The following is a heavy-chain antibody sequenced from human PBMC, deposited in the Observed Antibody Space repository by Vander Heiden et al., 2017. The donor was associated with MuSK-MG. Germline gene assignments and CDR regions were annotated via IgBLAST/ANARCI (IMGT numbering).Heavy chain of an antibody. CDR3: ARDLYSSGWYLHDAFDI. J-gene: IGHJ3*02. CDR1: GYTFTSYA. Sequence: QVQLVQSGAEVKKPGASVKVSCKASGYTFTSYAMHWVRQAPGQRLEWMGGINAGNGNTKYSQKFQGRVTITRDTSASTAYMELSSLRSEDTAVYYWARDLYSSGWYLHDAFDIWGQGTMVTVS. CDR2: INAGNGNT. D-gene: IGHD6-19*01. V-gene: IGHV1-3*01.